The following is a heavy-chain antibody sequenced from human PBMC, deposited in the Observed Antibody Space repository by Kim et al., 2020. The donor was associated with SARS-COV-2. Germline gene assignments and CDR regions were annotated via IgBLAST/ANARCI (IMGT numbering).Heavy chain of an antibody. Sequence: FYADSVKGRFTISRDNSKNTLYLQMNSLRPEDTAVYYCATYSSGYYVFGYWGQGTLVTVSS. V-gene: IGHV3-23*01. J-gene: IGHJ4*02. CDR3: ATYSSGYYVFGY. D-gene: IGHD6-19*01.